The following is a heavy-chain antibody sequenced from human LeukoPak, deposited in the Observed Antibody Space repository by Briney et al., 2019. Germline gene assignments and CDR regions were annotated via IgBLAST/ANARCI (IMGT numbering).Heavy chain of an antibody. CDR1: GFTFSSHW. Sequence: GGSLRLSCAASGFTFSSHWMHWVRQAPGKGLVWVSRINSDGSSTSYADSVKGRFTISRDNAKNTLYLQMNSLRAEDTAVYYCARDALGPLYYGMDVWGQGTTVTVSS. V-gene: IGHV3-74*01. J-gene: IGHJ6*02. CDR2: INSDGSST. CDR3: ARDALGPLYYGMDV.